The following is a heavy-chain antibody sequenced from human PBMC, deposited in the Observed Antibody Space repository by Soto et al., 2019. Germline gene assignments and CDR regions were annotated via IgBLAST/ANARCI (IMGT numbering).Heavy chain of an antibody. CDR3: ARRWGSYFDY. Sequence: QVQLQESSTGLVKPSETQSLTCTVSGGSISSYYWSWIRQPPGKGLEWIGYIYYSGSTTYNPSLKSRVTISVDTSKNQFXXKXTSVTAAYTAVYYCARRWGSYFDYWGQGTLVTVSS. V-gene: IGHV4-59*08. CDR2: IYYSGST. CDR1: GGSISSYY. D-gene: IGHD7-27*01. J-gene: IGHJ4*02.